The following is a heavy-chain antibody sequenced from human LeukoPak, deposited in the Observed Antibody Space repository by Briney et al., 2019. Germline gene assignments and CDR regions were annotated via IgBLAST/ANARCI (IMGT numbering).Heavy chain of an antibody. Sequence: GGSLRLSCAASGFTFSSYAMSWVRQAPGKGLEWVSAISGSGGSTYYADSVKGRFTISRDNAKNTLYLQMNSLRAEDTAVYYCARGADSGYSSDNWGQGTLVSVSS. D-gene: IGHD3-9*01. CDR1: GFTFSSYA. CDR2: ISGSGGST. J-gene: IGHJ4*02. CDR3: ARGADSGYSSDN. V-gene: IGHV3-23*01.